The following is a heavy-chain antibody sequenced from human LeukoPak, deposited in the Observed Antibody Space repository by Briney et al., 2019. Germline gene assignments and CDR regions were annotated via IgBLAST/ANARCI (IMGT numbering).Heavy chain of an antibody. V-gene: IGHV4-30-2*01. CDR1: GGSISSGGYS. D-gene: IGHD3-10*01. Sequence: SETLSLTCAVSGGSISSGGYSWSWIRQPPGKGLEWIGYIYHSGSTYYNPSLKSRVTISIDTSKNQFSLKLSSVTAADTAVYYCARHMVRGAIFDYWGQGTLVTVSS. CDR2: IYHSGST. CDR3: ARHMVRGAIFDY. J-gene: IGHJ4*02.